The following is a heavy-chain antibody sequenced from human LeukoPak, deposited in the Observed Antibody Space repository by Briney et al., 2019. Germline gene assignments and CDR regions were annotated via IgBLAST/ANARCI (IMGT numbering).Heavy chain of an antibody. V-gene: IGHV3-74*01. D-gene: IGHD4-17*01. CDR2: INSDGSST. CDR1: GFTFSTYW. Sequence: GGSLRLSCAASGFTFSTYWMHWVRQAPGKGLVWVSRINSDGSSTSYADSVKGRFTISRDNAKNSLYLQMNSLRAEDTAVYYCARDDYGDPNAFDIWGQGTMVTVSS. CDR3: ARDDYGDPNAFDI. J-gene: IGHJ3*02.